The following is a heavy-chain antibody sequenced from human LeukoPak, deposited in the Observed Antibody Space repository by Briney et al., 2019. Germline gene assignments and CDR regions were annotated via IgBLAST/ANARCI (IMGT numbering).Heavy chain of an antibody. Sequence: GGSLRLSCAASGFTFSSYSMNWVRQAPGKGLEWVSSISSSTSYIYYADSVKGRFTISRDNAKNSLYLQMNNLRAEDTAVYYCARDPFGGYSYGDTYYMDVWGKGTTVTVSS. J-gene: IGHJ6*03. V-gene: IGHV3-21*01. D-gene: IGHD5-18*01. CDR3: ARDPFGGYSYGDTYYMDV. CDR1: GFTFSSYS. CDR2: ISSSTSYI.